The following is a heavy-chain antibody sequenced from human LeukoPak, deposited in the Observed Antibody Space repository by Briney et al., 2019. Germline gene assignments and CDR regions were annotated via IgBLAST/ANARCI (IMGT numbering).Heavy chain of an antibody. J-gene: IGHJ4*02. CDR2: IKQDGSEK. CDR1: GFTFSSSG. D-gene: IGHD6-19*01. V-gene: IGHV3-7*01. CDR3: GRAAGASYIAY. Sequence: PGGSLRLSCAASGFTFSSSGMSWVRQAPGKGLEWVANIKQDGSEKYYVDSVKGRFTISRDNAKNSLYLQMNSLRAEDTAVYSCGRAAGASYIAYCGERTLLT.